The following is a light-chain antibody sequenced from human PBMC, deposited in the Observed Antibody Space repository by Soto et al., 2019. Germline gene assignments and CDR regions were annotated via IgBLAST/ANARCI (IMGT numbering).Light chain of an antibody. CDR2: RAS. CDR3: QQYGSSPPYT. J-gene: IGKJ2*01. V-gene: IGKV3-20*01. Sequence: EIVLTQSPGTLSLSPGERATLSCRASQSVSSSYLAWYKQKPGQAARLLIYRASSRATGIPDRFSGSGSGTDFTLTISRLEPEDFAVYYCQQYGSSPPYTFGQGTKLEIK. CDR1: QSVSSSY.